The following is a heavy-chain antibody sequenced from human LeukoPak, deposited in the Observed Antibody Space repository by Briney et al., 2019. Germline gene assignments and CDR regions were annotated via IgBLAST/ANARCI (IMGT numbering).Heavy chain of an antibody. V-gene: IGHV3-48*04. Sequence: GGSLRLSCAASGFSFSGYSMSWVRQAPGKGLEWLSHISGSSSTKYYADSVKGRFTISRDNADKSLYPQMDSLRAEDTAVYYCARVTGGSYPNWFDPWGQGTLVTVSS. D-gene: IGHD3-16*01. CDR2: ISGSSSTK. J-gene: IGHJ5*02. CDR1: GFSFSGYS. CDR3: ARVTGGSYPNWFDP.